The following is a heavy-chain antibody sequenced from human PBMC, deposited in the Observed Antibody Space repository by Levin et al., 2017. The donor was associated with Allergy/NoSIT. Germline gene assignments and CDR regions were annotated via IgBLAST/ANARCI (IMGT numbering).Heavy chain of an antibody. CDR2: ISAYNGNT. J-gene: IGHJ4*02. D-gene: IGHD3-16*02. V-gene: IGHV1-18*01. CDR1: GYTFTSYG. Sequence: PGGSLRLSCKASGYTFTSYGISWVRQAPGQGLEWMGWISAYNGNTNYAQKLQGRVTMTTDTSTSTAYMELRSLRSDDTAVYYCARDRYYDYVWGSYRYTSTPYYFDYWGQGTLVTVSS. CDR3: ARDRYYDYVWGSYRYTSTPYYFDY.